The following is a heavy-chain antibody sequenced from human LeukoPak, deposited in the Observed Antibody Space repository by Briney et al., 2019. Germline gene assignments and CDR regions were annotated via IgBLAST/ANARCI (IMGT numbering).Heavy chain of an antibody. Sequence: GASVKVSCKASAYTFTSSSISWVRQAPGQGLEWMGWISAYSGNTNYAQKLQGRVTLTTDTSTSTAYMELRSLRSDDTAVYYCARADQLLSVSVDPWGQGTLVTVSS. J-gene: IGHJ5*02. V-gene: IGHV1-18*01. CDR1: AYTFTSSS. CDR3: ARADQLLSVSVDP. D-gene: IGHD2-2*01. CDR2: ISAYSGNT.